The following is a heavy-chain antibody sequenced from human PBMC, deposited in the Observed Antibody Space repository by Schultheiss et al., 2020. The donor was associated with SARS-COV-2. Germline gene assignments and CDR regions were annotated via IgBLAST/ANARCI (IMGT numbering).Heavy chain of an antibody. D-gene: IGHD6-19*01. V-gene: IGHV1-8*01. Sequence: ASVKVSCKASGYSFASCDINWVRQATGQGLEWMGWMNPNSGNTGYAQKFQGRVTITRNTSISTAYMELSSLRSEDTAVYYCAREGIAVAGPGYYYYYYMDVWGKGTTVTVSS. CDR3: AREGIAVAGPGYYYYYYMDV. CDR2: MNPNSGNT. J-gene: IGHJ6*03. CDR1: GYSFASCD.